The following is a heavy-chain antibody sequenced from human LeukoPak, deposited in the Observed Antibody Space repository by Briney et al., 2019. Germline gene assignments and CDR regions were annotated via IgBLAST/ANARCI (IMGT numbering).Heavy chain of an antibody. D-gene: IGHD6-13*01. V-gene: IGHV4-61*02. CDR2: IYTSGST. Sequence: SETLSLTCTVSGGSISSGSYYWSWIRQPAGKGLEWIGRIYTSGSTNYNPSLKSRVTISVDTPKNQFSLKLSSVTAADTAVYYCARPPGIAAAWFDPWGQGTLVTVSS. CDR3: ARPPGIAAAWFDP. J-gene: IGHJ5*02. CDR1: GGSISSGSYY.